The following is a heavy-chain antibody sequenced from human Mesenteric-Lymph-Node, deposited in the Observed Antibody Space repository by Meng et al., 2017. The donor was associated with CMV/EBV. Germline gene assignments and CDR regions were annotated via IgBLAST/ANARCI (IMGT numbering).Heavy chain of an antibody. J-gene: IGHJ4*02. V-gene: IGHV3-7*01. D-gene: IGHD6-6*01. Sequence: GESLKISCAASGFTFSGYWMSWVRQAPGKGLEWVANIKQDGSEEYYVDSVKGRFIISRDNAKNSLYLQMNSLRAEDTAVYYCARMGSSSSVYWGQGTQVTVSS. CDR3: ARMGSSSSVY. CDR2: IKQDGSEE. CDR1: GFTFSGYW.